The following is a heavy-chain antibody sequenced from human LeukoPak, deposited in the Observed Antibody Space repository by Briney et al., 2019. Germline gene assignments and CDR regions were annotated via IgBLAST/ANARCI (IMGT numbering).Heavy chain of an antibody. Sequence: SETLSLTCAVYGGSFSGYYWSWIRQPPGKGLEWIGEINHSGSTNYNPSLKSRVTISVDTSKNQFSLKLSSVTAADTAVYYCARSLLGGSGSYLAFDPWGQGTLVTVSS. CDR2: INHSGST. CDR3: ARSLLGGSGSYLAFDP. V-gene: IGHV4-34*01. J-gene: IGHJ5*02. CDR1: GGSFSGYY. D-gene: IGHD3-10*01.